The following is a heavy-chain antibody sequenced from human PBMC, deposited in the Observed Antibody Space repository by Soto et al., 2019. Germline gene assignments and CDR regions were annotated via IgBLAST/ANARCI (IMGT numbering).Heavy chain of an antibody. V-gene: IGHV4-61*01. CDR1: GGSVSSGSYY. J-gene: IGHJ6*02. D-gene: IGHD1-26*01. CDR2: IYYSGST. CDR3: ARGESPSMDV. Sequence: SDTLSLTCTVSGGSVSSGSYYWSWIRQPPGKGLEWIGYIYYSGSTNYNPSLKSRVTISVDTSKNQFSLKLSSVTAADTAVYYCARGESPSMDVWGQGTTVTASS.